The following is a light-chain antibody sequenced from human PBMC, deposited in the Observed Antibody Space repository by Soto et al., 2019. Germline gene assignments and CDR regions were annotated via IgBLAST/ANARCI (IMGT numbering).Light chain of an antibody. J-gene: IGKJ4*01. CDR3: KQYYSSPLT. CDR2: WAY. V-gene: IGKV4-1*01. CDR1: QSVLYSSNNKNY. Sequence: DIVMAQSPDSLAVSLGERATINCKSSQSVLYSSNNKNYLAWYQQKPGQPHKLLVYWAYTRESGVHDRFSGSGSGTDFTLTIRSLQAEDVAVYYCKQYYSSPLTVGGGTKVDI.